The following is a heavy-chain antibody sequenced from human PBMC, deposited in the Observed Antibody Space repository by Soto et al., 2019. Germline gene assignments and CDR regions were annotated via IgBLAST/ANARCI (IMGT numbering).Heavy chain of an antibody. D-gene: IGHD3-10*01. J-gene: IGHJ5*02. CDR1: GFTFSSYG. Sequence: QVQLVESGGGVVQPGRSLRLSCAASGFTFSSYGMHWVRQAPGKGLEWVAVISYDGSNKYYADSVKGRFTISRDNSKNTLYLQMNSLRAEDTAVYYCVKGPNGSGHTNWFDPWGQGTLVTVSS. CDR3: VKGPNGSGHTNWFDP. CDR2: ISYDGSNK. V-gene: IGHV3-30*18.